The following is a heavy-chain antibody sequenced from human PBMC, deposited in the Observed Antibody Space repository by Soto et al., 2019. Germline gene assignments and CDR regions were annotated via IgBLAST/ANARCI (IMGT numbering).Heavy chain of an antibody. CDR1: GGTFSSYA. D-gene: IGHD1-26*01. J-gene: IGHJ4*02. V-gene: IGHV1-69*13. CDR3: ARAGIVGATDPHFDY. CDR2: IIPIFGTA. Sequence: GASVKVSCKASGGTFSSYAISWVRQAPGQGLEWMGGIIPIFGTANYAQKFQGRVTITADESTSTAYMELSSLRSEDTAVYYCARAGIVGATDPHFDYWGQGTLVTVSS.